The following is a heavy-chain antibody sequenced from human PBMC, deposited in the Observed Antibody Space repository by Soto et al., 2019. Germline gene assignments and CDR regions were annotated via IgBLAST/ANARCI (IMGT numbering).Heavy chain of an antibody. CDR1: GFTFSNAW. Sequence: EVQLVESGGGLVKPGGSLRLSCAASGFTFSNAWMNWVRQAPGKGLEWGGRIKSKTDGGTTDYAAPVKGRFTISRDDSKNTLYLQMNSLKTEDTAVYYCTTDIGSSGQNGYWGQGTLVTVSS. D-gene: IGHD6-19*01. CDR2: IKSKTDGGTT. CDR3: TTDIGSSGQNGY. V-gene: IGHV3-15*07. J-gene: IGHJ4*02.